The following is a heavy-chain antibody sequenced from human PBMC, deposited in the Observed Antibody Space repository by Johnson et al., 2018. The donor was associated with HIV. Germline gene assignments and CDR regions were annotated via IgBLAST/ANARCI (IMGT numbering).Heavy chain of an antibody. V-gene: IGHV3-30*04. Sequence: QVQLVESGGGVVQPGGSLRLSCAASGFTFSSYAMHWVRQAPGKGLEWVAVIWYDGSNKYYADSVKGRFTISRDNSKNTLYLQMNSLRAEDTAVYYCAKGRLVGATTYDAFDIWGQGTMVTVSS. D-gene: IGHD1-26*01. CDR1: GFTFSSYA. CDR2: IWYDGSNK. J-gene: IGHJ3*02. CDR3: AKGRLVGATTYDAFDI.